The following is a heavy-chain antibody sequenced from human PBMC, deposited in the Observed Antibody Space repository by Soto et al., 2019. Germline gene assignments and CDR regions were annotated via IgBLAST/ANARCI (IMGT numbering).Heavy chain of an antibody. V-gene: IGHV4-59*08. CDR3: ARYQLLFRTFDI. J-gene: IGHJ3*02. D-gene: IGHD2-2*01. CDR2: IYHSGST. Sequence: QVQLQQSGPGLVKPSGTLSLMCTVSGASISRYYWSWIRQTPGKGLEWIGYIYHSGSTNYNPSLKGRLTISVDTSKNHFSLNLTSVTAADTAVYYCARYQLLFRTFDIWGQGTMVTVSS. CDR1: GASISRYY.